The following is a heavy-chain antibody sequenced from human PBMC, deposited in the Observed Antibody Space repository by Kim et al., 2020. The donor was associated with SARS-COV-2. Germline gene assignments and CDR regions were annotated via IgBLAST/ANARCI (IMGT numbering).Heavy chain of an antibody. CDR1: GYTFTSYA. J-gene: IGHJ4*02. CDR2: INAGNGNT. D-gene: IGHD3-9*01. Sequence: ASVKVSCKASGYTFTSYAMHWVRQAPGQRLEWMGWINAGNGNTKYSQKFQGRVTITRDTSASTAYMELSSLRSEDTAVYYCAREENINYDILTGFDYWGQGTLVTVSS. CDR3: AREENINYDILTGFDY. V-gene: IGHV1-3*01.